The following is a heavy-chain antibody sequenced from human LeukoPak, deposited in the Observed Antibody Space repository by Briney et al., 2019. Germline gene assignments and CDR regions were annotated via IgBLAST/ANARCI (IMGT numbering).Heavy chain of an antibody. Sequence: PSETLSLTCTVSGGSISSSSYYWGWIRQPPGKGLEWIGSIYYSGSTYYNPSLKSRVTISVDTSKNQFSLKLSSVTAADTAVYYCARHSVADYYGMDVWGQGTTVTVPS. CDR2: IYYSGST. V-gene: IGHV4-39*01. CDR3: ARHSVADYYGMDV. CDR1: GGSISSSSYY. J-gene: IGHJ6*02. D-gene: IGHD5-12*01.